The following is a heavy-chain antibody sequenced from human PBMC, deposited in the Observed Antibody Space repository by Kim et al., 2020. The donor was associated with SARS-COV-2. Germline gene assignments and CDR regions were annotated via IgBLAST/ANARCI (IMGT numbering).Heavy chain of an antibody. CDR1: GFTFSSYS. V-gene: IGHV3-21*01. D-gene: IGHD5-18*01. CDR3: ARDALPATAIVTEVGY. CDR2: ISSSSSYI. Sequence: GGSLRLSCAASGFTFSSYSMNWVRQAPGKGLEWVSSISSSSSYIYYADSVKGRFTISRDNAKNSLYLQMNSLRAEDTAVYYCARDALPATAIVTEVGYWGQGTTVTVSS. J-gene: IGHJ4*01.